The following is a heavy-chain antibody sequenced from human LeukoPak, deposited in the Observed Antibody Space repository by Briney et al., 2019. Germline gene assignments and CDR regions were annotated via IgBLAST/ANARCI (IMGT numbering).Heavy chain of an antibody. V-gene: IGHV1-2*04. D-gene: IGHD3-22*01. CDR1: GYTFTGYY. Sequence: GASVKVSCKASGYTFTGYYMHWVRQAPGQGLEWMGWINPNNGGTNYAQKFQGWVTMTRDTSINTTYMDLSRLRSDDTAVYYCARGSITMIAWGDFYYGMDVWGQGTTVTVSS. CDR2: INPNNGGT. J-gene: IGHJ6*02. CDR3: ARGSITMIAWGDFYYGMDV.